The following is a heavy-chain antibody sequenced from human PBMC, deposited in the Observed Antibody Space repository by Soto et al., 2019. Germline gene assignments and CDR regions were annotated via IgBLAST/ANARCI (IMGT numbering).Heavy chain of an antibody. D-gene: IGHD3-3*01. V-gene: IGHV2-5*01. CDR2: IYWNDDK. CDR1: GFSLSTSGVG. CDR3: AHSRPASYYDFWSGYYYFDY. Sequence: SGPTLVNPTQTLTLTCTFSGFSLSTSGVGVGWIRQPPGKALEWLALIYWNDDKRYSPSLKSRLTITKDTSKNQVVLTMTNMDPVDTATYYCAHSRPASYYDFWSGYYYFDYWGQGTLVTSPQ. J-gene: IGHJ4*02.